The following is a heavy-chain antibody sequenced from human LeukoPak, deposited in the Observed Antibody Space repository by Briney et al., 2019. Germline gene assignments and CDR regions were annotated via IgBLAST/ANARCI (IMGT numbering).Heavy chain of an antibody. V-gene: IGHV3-9*01. CDR3: AKDYYGSGSYPRYFQH. CDR1: GFTFDDYA. CDR2: ISWNSGSI. D-gene: IGHD3-10*01. Sequence: GRSLRLSCAASGFTFDDYAMHWVRQAPGKGLEWVSGISWNSGSIGYADSVKGRFTISRDNAKNSLYLQMSSLSAEDTAFYYCAKDYYGSGSYPRYFQHWGQGTLVTVSP. J-gene: IGHJ1*01.